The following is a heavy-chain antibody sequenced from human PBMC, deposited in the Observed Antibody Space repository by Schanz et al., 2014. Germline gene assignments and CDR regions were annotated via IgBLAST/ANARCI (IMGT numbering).Heavy chain of an antibody. J-gene: IGHJ6*03. CDR3: ARVHSTSLERGSHYYMDV. CDR1: GGSINNYH. V-gene: IGHV4-59*01. Sequence: QVQLQQSGPGLVKPSATLSLTCTVSGGSINNYHWRWIRQPPGQRREWRGYSYSSGNTNSNPSLKRRVTISLDTSKNQFSLKVTSVTAADTAIYYCARVHSTSLERGSHYYMDVWGKGTTVTVSS. CDR2: SYSSGNT. D-gene: IGHD2-2*01.